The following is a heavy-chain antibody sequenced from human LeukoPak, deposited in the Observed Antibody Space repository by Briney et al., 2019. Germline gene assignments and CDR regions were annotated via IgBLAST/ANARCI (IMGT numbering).Heavy chain of an antibody. D-gene: IGHD6-13*01. J-gene: IGHJ5*02. Sequence: GASVKVSCKASGYTFTGYYMHWVRQAPGQGLEWMGWINPNSGGTNYAQKFQGRVTMTRDTSISTAYMELRSLRSDDTAVYYCCSAAADEGFDPWGQGTLVTVSS. CDR1: GYTFTGYY. CDR3: CSAAADEGFDP. CDR2: INPNSGGT. V-gene: IGHV1-2*02.